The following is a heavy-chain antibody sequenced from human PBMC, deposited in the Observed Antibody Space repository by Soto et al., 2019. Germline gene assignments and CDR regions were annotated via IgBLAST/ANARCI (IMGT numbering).Heavy chain of an antibody. V-gene: IGHV1-46*01. CDR1: GYTFTSYY. CDR2: INPSGGST. J-gene: IGHJ6*02. Sequence: ASVKVSCKASGYTFTSYYMHWVRQAPGQGLEWMGIINPSGGSTSYAQKFQGRVTMTRDTSTSTVYMELSSLRSEDTAVYYCARARNYYGSGSYYPSYYYYGMYVWGQGTTVTVSS. D-gene: IGHD3-10*01. CDR3: ARARNYYGSGSYYPSYYYYGMYV.